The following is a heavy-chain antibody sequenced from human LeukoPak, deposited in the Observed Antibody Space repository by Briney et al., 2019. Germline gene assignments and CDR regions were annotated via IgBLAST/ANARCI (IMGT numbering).Heavy chain of an antibody. D-gene: IGHD5-24*01. CDR3: ASTPIQTLFYYFDY. V-gene: IGHV3-7*01. J-gene: IGHJ4*02. Sequence: PGGSLRLSCAASGFTFSSYWMSWVRQAPGKGLEWVANIKQDGSEKYYVDSVKGRFTISRDNAKNSLYLQMNSLRAEDTAVYYCASTPIQTLFYYFDYWGQGTLVTVSS. CDR2: IKQDGSEK. CDR1: GFTFSSYW.